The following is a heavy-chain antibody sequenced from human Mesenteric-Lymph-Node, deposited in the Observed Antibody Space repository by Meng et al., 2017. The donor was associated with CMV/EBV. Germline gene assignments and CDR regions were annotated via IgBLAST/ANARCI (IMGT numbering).Heavy chain of an antibody. Sequence: CKASGTTFNSYTISWVRQAPGQGLEWMGRIIPILDIASYAQRFQGRLTFIADKATTTAYMELSSLRSEDTAIYYCTRDEVYGDRDFDYWGQGSLVTVSS. V-gene: IGHV1-69*04. CDR2: IIPILDIA. D-gene: IGHD4-17*01. CDR1: GTTFNSYT. J-gene: IGHJ4*02. CDR3: TRDEVYGDRDFDY.